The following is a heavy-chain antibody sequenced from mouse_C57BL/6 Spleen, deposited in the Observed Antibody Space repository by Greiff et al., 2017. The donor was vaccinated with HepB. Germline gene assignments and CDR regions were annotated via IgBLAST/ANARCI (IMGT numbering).Heavy chain of an antibody. CDR1: GFNIKDDY. J-gene: IGHJ4*01. CDR3: TTVFDMDY. Sequence: EVQLQQSGAELVRSGASVKLSCTASGFNIKDDYMLWVKQRPEPGLEWIGRIAPENGDTESASKFQGKATITADTYSNTAYLQHSSLTAEDTAVYYCTTVFDMDYLGQGTSVTVSS. V-gene: IGHV14-4*01. CDR2: IAPENGDT.